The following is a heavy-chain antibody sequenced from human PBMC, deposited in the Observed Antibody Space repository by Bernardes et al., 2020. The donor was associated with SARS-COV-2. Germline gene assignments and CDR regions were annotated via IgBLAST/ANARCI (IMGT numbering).Heavy chain of an antibody. J-gene: IGHJ6*02. D-gene: IGHD2-21*01. Sequence: GGSLRLSCAASGFTFSSYDMHWVRQATGKGLEWVSAIGTAGDTYYPGSVKGRFTISRENAKNSLYLQMNSLRAGDTAVYYCARASKKLVWYYYGMDVWGQGTTVTVSS. CDR2: IGTAGDT. CDR1: GFTFSSYD. CDR3: ARASKKLVWYYYGMDV. V-gene: IGHV3-13*01.